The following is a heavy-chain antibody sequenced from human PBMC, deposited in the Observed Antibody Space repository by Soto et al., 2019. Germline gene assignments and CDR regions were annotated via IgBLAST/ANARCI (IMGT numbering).Heavy chain of an antibody. CDR2: IYYSGST. J-gene: IGHJ4*02. CDR1: GGSISSYY. Sequence: SETLSLTCTVSGGSISSYYWSWIRQPPGKGLEWIGYIYYSGSTNYNPSLKSRVTISVDTSKNQFSLKLSSVTAADTAVYYCARGRRNYDSSGYYSRALDFDYWGQGTLVTVSS. V-gene: IGHV4-59*01. D-gene: IGHD3-22*01. CDR3: ARGRRNYDSSGYYSRALDFDY.